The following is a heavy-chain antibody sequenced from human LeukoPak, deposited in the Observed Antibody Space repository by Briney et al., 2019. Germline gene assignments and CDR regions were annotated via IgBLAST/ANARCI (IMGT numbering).Heavy chain of an antibody. CDR2: INGDGSAR. V-gene: IGHV3-7*03. CDR1: LFTFTNFW. J-gene: IGHJ6*02. CDR3: AIAYGLDV. Sequence: PGGSLILSCAASLFTFTNFWMSSVRQAPGKGLEWVANINGDGSARFYMDSLKGRFTISRDNAKNSLYLQMNSLRVEDTATYYCAIAYGLDVWGQGTTVTVSS.